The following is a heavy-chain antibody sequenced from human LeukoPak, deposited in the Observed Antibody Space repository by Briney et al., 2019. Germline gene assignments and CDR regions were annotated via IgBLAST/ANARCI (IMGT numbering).Heavy chain of an antibody. D-gene: IGHD3-10*01. Sequence: SETLSLTCTVSGGSISRYYWNWIRQPPGKGLEWIGYIYYSGNTNYNPSLKSRVTISVDTSKNQFSLKLSSVTAADTAVYYCARARYYYGSGISYYFDYWGQGTLVTVSS. J-gene: IGHJ4*02. CDR3: ARARYYYGSGISYYFDY. CDR2: IYYSGNT. CDR1: GGSISRYY. V-gene: IGHV4-59*01.